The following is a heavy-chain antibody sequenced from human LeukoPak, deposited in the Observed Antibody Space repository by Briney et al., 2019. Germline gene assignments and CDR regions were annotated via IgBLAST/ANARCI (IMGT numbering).Heavy chain of an antibody. J-gene: IGHJ4*02. CDR1: GGSFSGYY. CDR2: INHSGST. D-gene: IGHD2-15*01. CDR3: ASQILGYCSGGSCYGNY. V-gene: IGHV4-34*01. Sequence: SETLSLTCAVYGGSFSGYYWSWIRQPPGKGLEWIGEINHSGSTNYNPSLKSRVTISLDTSKNQFSLKLSSVTAADTAVYYCASQILGYCSGGSCYGNYWGQGTLVTVSS.